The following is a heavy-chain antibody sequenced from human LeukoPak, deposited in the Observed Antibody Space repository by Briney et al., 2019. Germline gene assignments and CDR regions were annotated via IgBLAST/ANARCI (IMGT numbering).Heavy chain of an antibody. D-gene: IGHD1-26*01. J-gene: IGHJ5*02. Sequence: GGSLRLSCTVSGFTVSSNSMSWVRQAPGKGLVWVSAISGSGGSTYYADSVKGRFTISRDNSKNTLYLQMNSLRAEDTAVYYCAKSRWELPDNWFDPWGQGTLVTVSS. V-gene: IGHV3-23*01. CDR2: ISGSGGST. CDR3: AKSRWELPDNWFDP. CDR1: GFTVSSNS.